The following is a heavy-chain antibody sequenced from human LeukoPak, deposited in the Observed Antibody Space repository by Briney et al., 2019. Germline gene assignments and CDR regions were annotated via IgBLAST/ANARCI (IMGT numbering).Heavy chain of an antibody. CDR2: IYTSGST. Sequence: SSETLSLTCTVSGGSISSYYWSWIRQPAGKGLEWIGRIYTSGSTNYNPSLKSRVTMSVDTSKNQFSLKLSSVTAADTAVYYCAREGIGRWLQFCDYWGQGTLVTVSS. CDR3: AREGIGRWLQFCDY. D-gene: IGHD5-24*01. V-gene: IGHV4-4*07. CDR1: GGSISSYY. J-gene: IGHJ4*02.